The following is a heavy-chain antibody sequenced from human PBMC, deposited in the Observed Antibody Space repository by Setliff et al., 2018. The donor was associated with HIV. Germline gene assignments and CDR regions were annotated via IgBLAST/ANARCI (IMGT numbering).Heavy chain of an antibody. CDR2: FDPEDDET. D-gene: IGHD3-9*01. V-gene: IGHV1-24*01. CDR3: ATSGFYDILTGTNPGVFDI. CDR1: GYSLTELS. J-gene: IGHJ3*02. Sequence: ASVMVSCKVSGYSLTELSIHWVRQAPGEGLEWMGGFDPEDDETVYAEKFQGRVTMTEDTSTDTAYMALSSLRSEDTAMYYCATSGFYDILTGTNPGVFDIWGQGTMVTVSS.